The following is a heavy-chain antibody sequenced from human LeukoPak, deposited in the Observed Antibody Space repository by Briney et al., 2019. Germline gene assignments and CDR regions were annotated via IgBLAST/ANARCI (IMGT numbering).Heavy chain of an antibody. CDR1: GFTFSSYS. CDR2: ISSSSSYI. CDR3: ARGAYPYDFWSGYREYYYMDV. Sequence: PGGSLRLSCAASGFTFSSYSMNWVRQAPGEGLEWVSSISSSSSYIYYADSVKGRFTISRDNAKNSLYLQMNSLRAEDTAVYYCARGAYPYDFWSGYREYYYMDVWGKGTTVTVSS. V-gene: IGHV3-21*01. D-gene: IGHD3-3*01. J-gene: IGHJ6*03.